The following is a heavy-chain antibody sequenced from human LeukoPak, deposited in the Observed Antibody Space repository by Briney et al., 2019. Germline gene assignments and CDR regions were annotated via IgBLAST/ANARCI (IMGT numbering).Heavy chain of an antibody. V-gene: IGHV1-2*02. J-gene: IGHJ4*02. CDR2: IDPNSSGT. CDR1: GYTFTGFY. CDR3: AVARPYSSSSPLDY. D-gene: IGHD6-6*01. Sequence: AASVKDSCKASGYTFTGFYKHWVRQAPRQGLEYMGWIDPNSSGTNYAQKFQGRVTMTRDTSISTVYMELSSLRSDDTAVYYCAVARPYSSSSPLDYWGQGTLVTVSS.